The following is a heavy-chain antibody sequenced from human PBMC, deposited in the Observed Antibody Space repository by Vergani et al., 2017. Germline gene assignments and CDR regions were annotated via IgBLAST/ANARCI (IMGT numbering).Heavy chain of an antibody. J-gene: IGHJ4*02. D-gene: IGHD6-13*01. V-gene: IGHV1-69*08. CDR1: GGTFSSYT. Sequence: QVQLVQSGAEVKKPGSSVKVSCKASGGTFSSYTISWVRQAPGQGLEWMGRIIPILGIANYAQKFQGRVTITADKSTSTAYMELSSLRSEDTAVYYCARDKCQSGSFHGGFGYWGQGTLVTVSS. CDR3: ARDKCQSGSFHGGFGY. CDR2: IIPILGIA.